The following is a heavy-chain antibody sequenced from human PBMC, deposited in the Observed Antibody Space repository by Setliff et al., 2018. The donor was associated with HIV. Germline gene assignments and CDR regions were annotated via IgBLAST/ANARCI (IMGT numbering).Heavy chain of an antibody. J-gene: IGHJ4*02. CDR3: ARGGLGVVGANDY. D-gene: IGHD2-15*01. CDR1: GGSFSGYY. CDR2: IIHSGGT. Sequence: PSETLSLTCAVYGGSFSGYYWTWIRQPPGRGLEWIGEIIHSGGTNYNRSLKSRVTISVDTSKNQFSLNLSSVTAADTAVYYCARGGLGVVGANDYWSQGTLVTVSS. V-gene: IGHV4-34*01.